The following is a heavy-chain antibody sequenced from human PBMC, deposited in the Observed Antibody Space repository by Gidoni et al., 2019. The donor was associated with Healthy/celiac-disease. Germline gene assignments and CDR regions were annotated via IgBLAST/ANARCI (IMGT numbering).Heavy chain of an antibody. Sequence: EVQLLESGGGLVQPGGSLRLSCAASGFTFSSYAMSWVRQAPGKGLEWVSAISGSGGSTYYADSVKGRFTISRDNSKNTLYLQMNSLRAEDTAVYYCAKEPLSGYYDSSGYYDYWGQGTLVTVSS. D-gene: IGHD3-22*01. CDR2: ISGSGGST. V-gene: IGHV3-23*01. J-gene: IGHJ4*02. CDR3: AKEPLSGYYDSSGYYDY. CDR1: GFTFSSYA.